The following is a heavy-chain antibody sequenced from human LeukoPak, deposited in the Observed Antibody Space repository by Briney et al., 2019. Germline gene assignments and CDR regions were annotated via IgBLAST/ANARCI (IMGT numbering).Heavy chain of an antibody. CDR3: ASGSGDFGDPFDY. V-gene: IGHV3-74*01. D-gene: IGHD4-17*01. CDR2: INGDGSET. CDR1: GFTFSSHW. Sequence: GGSLRLSCSASGFTFSSHWMHWVRQAPGKGLVWVSRINGDGSETNYAGSVRGRFTISRDNAKNTLHPQMNSLRAEDTAVYYCASGSGDFGDPFDYWGQGTLVTVSS. J-gene: IGHJ4*02.